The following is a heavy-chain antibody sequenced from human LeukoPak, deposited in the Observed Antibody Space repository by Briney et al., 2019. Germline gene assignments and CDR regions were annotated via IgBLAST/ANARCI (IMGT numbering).Heavy chain of an antibody. D-gene: IGHD3-22*01. CDR3: ARDYYYDSSGYWDYYFDY. CDR1: GFTFSNYG. V-gene: IGHV3-30*03. CDR2: ISYDGSNK. Sequence: PGRSLRLSCAASGFTFSNYGMHWVRQAPGKGLEWVVVISYDGSNKYYADSVKGRFTISRDNSKNTLYLQMNSLRAEDTAVYYCARDYYYDSSGYWDYYFDYWGQGILVSVSS. J-gene: IGHJ4*02.